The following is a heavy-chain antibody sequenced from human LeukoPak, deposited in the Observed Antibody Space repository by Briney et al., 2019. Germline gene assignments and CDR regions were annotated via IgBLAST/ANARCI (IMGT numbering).Heavy chain of an antibody. CDR1: GYTFTSYN. Sequence: GASVKVSCKASGYTFTSYNMHWVRQAPGQGLEWMGIINPSGGSTSYAQKFQGRVTMTRDMSTNTVYMELSSLRSEDTAVYYCARDFAADYGGNGHDYWGQGTLVTVSS. D-gene: IGHD4-23*01. CDR3: ARDFAADYGGNGHDY. CDR2: INPSGGST. V-gene: IGHV1-46*01. J-gene: IGHJ4*02.